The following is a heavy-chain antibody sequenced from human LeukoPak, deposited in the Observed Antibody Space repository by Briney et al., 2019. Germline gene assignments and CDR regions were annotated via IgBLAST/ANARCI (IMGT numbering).Heavy chain of an antibody. Sequence: ASVKVSCKASGYTFTDYSIHWVRQAPGQGLEWMGRINPKSGGTNYEQNFQGRVTLTRDTSLNAAYMELSRLRSDDTAVYYCARQAWLLDSWGQGILVTVSS. CDR3: ARQAWLLDS. D-gene: IGHD5-12*01. CDR2: INPKSGGT. V-gene: IGHV1-2*02. J-gene: IGHJ5*01. CDR1: GYTFTDYS.